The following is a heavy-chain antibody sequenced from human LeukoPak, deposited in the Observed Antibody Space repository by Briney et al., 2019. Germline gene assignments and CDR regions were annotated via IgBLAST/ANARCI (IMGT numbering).Heavy chain of an antibody. CDR1: GLTFSSHA. CDR2: ISHDGSDK. J-gene: IGHJ4*02. Sequence: GGSLRLSCAASGLTFSSHAMHWVRRAPGKGLEWAAVISHDGSDKHYTDSVKGRFTISRDNSRNTLYLQMNSLRAEDTAVYYCAREPGPGYFDYWGQGTLVTVSS. D-gene: IGHD3-10*01. CDR3: AREPGPGYFDY. V-gene: IGHV3-30-3*01.